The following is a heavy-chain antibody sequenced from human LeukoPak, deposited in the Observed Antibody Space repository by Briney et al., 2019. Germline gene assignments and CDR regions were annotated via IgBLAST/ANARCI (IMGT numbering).Heavy chain of an antibody. CDR2: ITASSTAI. CDR1: GFTVSSNY. Sequence: PGGSLRLSCAASGFTVSSNYMSWVRQAPGKGLEWVSSITASSTAIYSADSVKGRFTISRDNAKKSLSLQMNSLRAEDTAVYYCAREGRDGYNFYWYFDLWGRGTLVTVSS. D-gene: IGHD5-24*01. V-gene: IGHV3-21*01. CDR3: AREGRDGYNFYWYFDL. J-gene: IGHJ2*01.